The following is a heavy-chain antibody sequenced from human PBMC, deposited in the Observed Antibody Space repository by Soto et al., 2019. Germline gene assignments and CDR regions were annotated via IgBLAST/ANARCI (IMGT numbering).Heavy chain of an antibody. J-gene: IGHJ5*02. CDR2: IYWDDDT. CDR3: AHRTTTVTWWFDP. CDR1: GFSLTTRGVG. D-gene: IGHD4-17*01. V-gene: IGHV2-5*02. Sequence: QITLKESGPTLVKPTQTLTLTCTFSGFSLTTRGVGVGWIRQPPGKPLEWLALIYWDDDTRYSPSLKSRLAITKHTSKNQVVLTMSNIDPADTGTYFCAHRTTTVTWWFDPWGQGTLVTVSS.